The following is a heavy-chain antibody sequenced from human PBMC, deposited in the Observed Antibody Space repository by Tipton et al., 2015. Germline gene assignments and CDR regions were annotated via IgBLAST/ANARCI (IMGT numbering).Heavy chain of an antibody. J-gene: IGHJ4*02. V-gene: IGHV4-59*01. CDR2: ISYSGTT. CDR3: ARGSAILGVVNPTCDY. D-gene: IGHD3-3*01. Sequence: LRLSCSVSSDSISKYYWSWIRQPPGKGLEWIGYISYSGTTNYNPSLNNRVTISADTSRNQFSLRLTSVTTADTAVYYCARGSAILGVVNPTCDYWGQGTLVTVSS. CDR1: SDSISKYY.